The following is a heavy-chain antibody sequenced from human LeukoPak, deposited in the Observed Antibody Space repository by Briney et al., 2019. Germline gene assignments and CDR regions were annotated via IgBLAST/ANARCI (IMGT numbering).Heavy chain of an antibody. J-gene: IGHJ1*01. Sequence: GGSLRLSCAASEFTFSDYFMSWVRQAPGKGLEWVSYISSSGNSIYYADSVKGRFTISRDNAKNSLYLQMNSLRAEDTAVYYCARGGFCSSTSCYPQYFLHWGQGTLVTVSS. CDR3: ARGGFCSSTSCYPQYFLH. V-gene: IGHV3-11*01. CDR2: ISSSGNSI. D-gene: IGHD2-2*01. CDR1: EFTFSDYF.